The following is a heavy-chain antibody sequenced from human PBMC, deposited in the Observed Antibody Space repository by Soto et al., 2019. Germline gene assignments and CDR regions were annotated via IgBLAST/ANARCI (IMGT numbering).Heavy chain of an antibody. J-gene: IGHJ6*02. CDR2: IIPIFGTA. V-gene: IGHV1-69*13. Sequence: ASVKVSCKASGGTFSSYAISWVRQAPGQGLEWMGGIIPIFGTANYAQKFQGRVTITADESTSTAYMELSSLRSEDTAVYYCARDSYCGGDCYPQTYYGMDVWGQGTTVTVSS. CDR1: GGTFSSYA. CDR3: ARDSYCGGDCYPQTYYGMDV. D-gene: IGHD2-21*02.